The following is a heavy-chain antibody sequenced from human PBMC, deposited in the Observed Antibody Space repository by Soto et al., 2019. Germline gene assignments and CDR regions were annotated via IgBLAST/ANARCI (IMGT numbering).Heavy chain of an antibody. V-gene: IGHV3-21*01. J-gene: IGHJ6*02. D-gene: IGHD3-16*01. CDR2: ISSSSSYI. Sequence: EVQLVESGGGLVKPGGSLRLSCAASGFTFSSYSMNWVRQAPGKGLEWVSSISSSSSYIYYADSVKGRFTISRDNAKNSLYLQMNSLRAEDTAVYYCAREMLGWGGYYYYGMDVWGQGTTVTVSS. CDR3: AREMLGWGGYYYYGMDV. CDR1: GFTFSSYS.